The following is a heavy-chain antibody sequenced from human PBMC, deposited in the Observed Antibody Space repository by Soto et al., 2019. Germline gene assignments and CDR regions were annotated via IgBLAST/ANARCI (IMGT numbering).Heavy chain of an antibody. CDR3: TLGSGFS. V-gene: IGHV2-5*02. Sequence: QITLKESGRTLVKPTQTLTLTCSFSGFSLTTRGVGVGWIRQPPGKALEWLALIYWDDDKRYSPSLKSRLTITKDTSKNQVVLTMSKVDPVDTGTYYCTLGSGFSWGQGTLVTVSS. D-gene: IGHD3-3*01. CDR1: GFSLTTRGVG. CDR2: IYWDDDK. J-gene: IGHJ5*02.